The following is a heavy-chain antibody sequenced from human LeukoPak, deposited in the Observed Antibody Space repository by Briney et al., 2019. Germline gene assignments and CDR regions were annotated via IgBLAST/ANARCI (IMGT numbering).Heavy chain of an antibody. V-gene: IGHV5-51*01. J-gene: IGHJ4*02. D-gene: IGHD6-19*01. Sequence: GESLKISCRGSGYIFASYRIVWVRQMPGGGLEWTGIIYPGDSDTRYSPSFQGQVTISVDKSISTAYLQWNSLKASDTAIYYCARQDGSAWYYFDYWGQGTLVTVSS. CDR1: GYIFASYR. CDR2: IYPGDSDT. CDR3: ARQDGSAWYYFDY.